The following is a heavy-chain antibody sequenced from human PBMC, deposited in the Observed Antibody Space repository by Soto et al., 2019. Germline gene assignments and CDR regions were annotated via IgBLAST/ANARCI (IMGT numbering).Heavy chain of an antibody. CDR3: AKGGSNSGWTYFDH. J-gene: IGHJ4*02. Sequence: EVQLLDSGGGLVQPGGSLRLSCAASGITFSSYAMSWVRQAPGKGLEWVSVIDDSGGSTYYADSVKGRFTISRDNSKNTLYLQMNSLRAEDTAVYYCAKGGSNSGWTYFDHWGQGTLVTVSS. V-gene: IGHV3-23*01. CDR1: GITFSSYA. D-gene: IGHD6-19*01. CDR2: IDDSGGST.